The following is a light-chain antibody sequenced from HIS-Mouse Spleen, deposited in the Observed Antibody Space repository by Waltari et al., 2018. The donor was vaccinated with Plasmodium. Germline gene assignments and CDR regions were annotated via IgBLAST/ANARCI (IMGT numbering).Light chain of an antibody. CDR2: EDS. J-gene: IGLJ3*02. Sequence: SYELTQPPSVSVSPRQTAQITCSGDALPTNYAYWYQKKSGQSPVLVIYEDSKRTPGIPEGFSGSSSGTMATLTISGAQVEDEADYYCYSTDSSGNHRVFGGGTKLTVL. CDR3: YSTDSSGNHRV. V-gene: IGLV3-10*01. CDR1: ALPTNY.